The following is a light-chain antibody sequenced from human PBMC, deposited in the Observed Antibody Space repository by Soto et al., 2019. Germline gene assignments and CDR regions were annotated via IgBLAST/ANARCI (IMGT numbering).Light chain of an antibody. CDR1: QRIDNF. Sequence: DIQMTQSPSFLSASVGDRVTITCRASQRIDNFLNWYQQKPGKAPTLLIYGASSLQSGVPSRFSGSGSGTDFTLTITSLQPEDSATYHCQQRYKTSLSSFGQGTKVEIK. CDR2: GAS. CDR3: QQRYKTSLSS. V-gene: IGKV1-39*01. J-gene: IGKJ2*01.